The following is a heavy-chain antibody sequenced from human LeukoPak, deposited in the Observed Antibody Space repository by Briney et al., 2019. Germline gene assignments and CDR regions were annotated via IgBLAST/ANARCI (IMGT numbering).Heavy chain of an antibody. Sequence: PGGSLRLSCAASGFTFSNYWMHWVRQAPGKGLVWVSRIDSDGSNTNYADSVKGRFAISRDNAKNTLYLQMKSLRAEGTAVYYCTRAPAGSRFDFWGQGTLVTVSS. D-gene: IGHD1-26*01. CDR3: TRAPAGSRFDF. CDR2: IDSDGSNT. J-gene: IGHJ4*02. V-gene: IGHV3-74*01. CDR1: GFTFSNYW.